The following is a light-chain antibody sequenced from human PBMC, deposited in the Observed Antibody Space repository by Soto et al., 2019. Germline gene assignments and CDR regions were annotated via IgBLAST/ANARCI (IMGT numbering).Light chain of an antibody. CDR2: GVS. J-gene: IGKJ1*01. CDR3: HQSGDSPT. Sequence: EIVLTQSPGTLSLSPGERATLYCRSSQTVNANFLAWYQQKPGQAPRLLIYGVSNRAPGIPDRFSGSGSGTDITLTISRLEPEDFAVYYCHQSGDSPTFGQGTRVEIE. CDR1: QTVNANF. V-gene: IGKV3-20*01.